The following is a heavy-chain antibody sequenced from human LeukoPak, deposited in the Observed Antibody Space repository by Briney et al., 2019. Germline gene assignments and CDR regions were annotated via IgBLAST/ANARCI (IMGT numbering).Heavy chain of an antibody. CDR3: TRRSGDDSRGYYDY. V-gene: IGHV3-48*01. CDR2: ISSSSKTI. Sequence: GGSLRLSCAASGFTFSSYSMNWVRQAPGKGLEWVSYISSSSKTIYYADSVKGRFTISRDESKNTAYLQMNSLKTEDTAVYYCTRRSGDDSRGYYDYWGQGTLVTVSS. CDR1: GFTFSSYS. J-gene: IGHJ4*02. D-gene: IGHD3-22*01.